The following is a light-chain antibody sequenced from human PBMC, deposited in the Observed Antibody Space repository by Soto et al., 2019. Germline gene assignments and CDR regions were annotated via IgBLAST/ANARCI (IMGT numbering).Light chain of an antibody. CDR1: QSVSSN. CDR2: DIS. Sequence: ETVMTQSPATLSVSPGERATLSCRASQSVSSNLAWYQQKPGQPPRLLIYDISTRATGIPTRFSGSGSGTEFTLTISSLQSEDFAVYYCQQYSSWPLTFGGGTKVEIK. V-gene: IGKV3D-15*01. CDR3: QQYSSWPLT. J-gene: IGKJ4*01.